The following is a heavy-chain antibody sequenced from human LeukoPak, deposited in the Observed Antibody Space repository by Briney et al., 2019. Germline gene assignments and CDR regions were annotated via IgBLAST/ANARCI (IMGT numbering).Heavy chain of an antibody. CDR3: ARRVYRGRYCSGGSCYSEPGRPNWFDP. J-gene: IGHJ5*02. V-gene: IGHV4-39*01. Sequence: SETLSLTCTVSGGSISSSSYYWGWIRQPPGKGLVWIGSIYYSGSTYYNPSLKSRVTISVDTSKYQFSRRLSSVTAADTAVYYCARRVYRGRYCSGGSCYSEPGRPNWFDPWGQGTLVTVSS. CDR2: IYYSGST. D-gene: IGHD2-15*01. CDR1: GGSISSSSYY.